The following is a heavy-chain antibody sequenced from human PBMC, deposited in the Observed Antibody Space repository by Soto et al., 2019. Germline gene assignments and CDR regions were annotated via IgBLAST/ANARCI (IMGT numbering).Heavy chain of an antibody. J-gene: IGHJ4*02. CDR2: IIPVFGTP. Sequence: QVQLEQSGSEGKKSGSSVKVSCKASGYSFSSHAITWVRQAPGQGLEWMGGIIPVFGTPSYAQKFQGRVTISADKSTNTSYLELRSLRSEDTAVYYCARGGALSTSWYWGDGLDSWGQGTQVTVSS. V-gene: IGHV1-69*06. CDR1: GYSFSSHA. D-gene: IGHD6-13*01. CDR3: ARGGALSTSWYWGDGLDS.